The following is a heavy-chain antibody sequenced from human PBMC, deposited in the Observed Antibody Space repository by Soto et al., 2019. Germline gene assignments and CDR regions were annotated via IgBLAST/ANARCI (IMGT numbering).Heavy chain of an antibody. CDR1: GFSLSNARLG. J-gene: IGHJ5*02. V-gene: IGHV2-26*01. CDR3: ARIPVTTVTTVWFDP. CDR2: IFSNDEK. D-gene: IGHD4-17*01. Sequence: QVTLKESGPVLVKPTETLTLTCTASGFSLSNARLGVTWIRQPPGKALEWLAHIFSNDEKSYSTSLKSRLTISKDTSKSQVVLTMTNMDPVDTATYYCARIPVTTVTTVWFDPWGQGTLVTVSS.